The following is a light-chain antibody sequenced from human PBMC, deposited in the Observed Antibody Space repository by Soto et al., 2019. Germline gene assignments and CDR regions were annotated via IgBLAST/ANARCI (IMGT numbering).Light chain of an antibody. CDR2: GAS. Sequence: VFAQSPGTLSWSPGQRATLSSRAGQTVGTTYLAWYQHKPGQAPRLLIYGASTRATGIPDRFSGSRSGTDLTLTISRLEPEDFAVYYCQQYGSSGTFGQGTKVDIK. J-gene: IGKJ1*01. V-gene: IGKV3-20*01. CDR3: QQYGSSGT. CDR1: QTVGTTY.